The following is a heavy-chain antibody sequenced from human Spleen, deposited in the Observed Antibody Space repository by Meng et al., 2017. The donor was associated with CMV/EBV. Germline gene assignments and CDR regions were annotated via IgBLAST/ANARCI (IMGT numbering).Heavy chain of an antibody. CDR2: IYWNDDK. V-gene: IGHV2-5*01. J-gene: IGHJ5*02. CDR3: AHSRTYYYDSSDSKGLEWFDP. Sequence: TSGVGVGWIRQPPGKALEWLALIYWNDDKRYSPSLKSRLTITKDTSKNQVVLTMTNMDPVDTATYYCAHSRTYYYDSSDSKGLEWFDPWGQGTLVTVSS. CDR1: TSGVG. D-gene: IGHD3-22*01.